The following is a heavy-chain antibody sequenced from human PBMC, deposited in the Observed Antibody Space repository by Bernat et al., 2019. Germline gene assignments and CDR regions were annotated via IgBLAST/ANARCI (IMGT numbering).Heavy chain of an antibody. CDR2: TSSSGTTI. V-gene: IGHV3-48*03. CDR3: AREISTSDSEHFQN. J-gene: IGHJ1*01. CDR1: GFTFSSYE. D-gene: IGHD2-2*01. Sequence: VQLVESGGGVVQPGRSLRLSCEASGFTFSSYEMNWVRQAPGKGLEWVSYTSSSGTTIYYADSVKGRFFISRDNAKNSLYLQMNSLRTEDTAVYYCAREISTSDSEHFQNWGQGTLVTVSS.